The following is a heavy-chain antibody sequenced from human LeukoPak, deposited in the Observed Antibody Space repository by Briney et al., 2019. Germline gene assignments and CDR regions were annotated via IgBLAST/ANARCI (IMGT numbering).Heavy chain of an antibody. D-gene: IGHD3-22*01. CDR1: GGSISSYY. J-gene: IGHJ4*02. V-gene: IGHV4-59*08. Sequence: SETLSLTCTVSGGSISSYYWSWTRQPPGKGLEWHGYIYYSGSTNYNPSLKSRVTISVDTSKNQFSLKLSSVTAADTDVYYCARQEYYYDSSGYYGFDYWGQGTLVTVSS. CDR3: ARQEYYYDSSGYYGFDY. CDR2: IYYSGST.